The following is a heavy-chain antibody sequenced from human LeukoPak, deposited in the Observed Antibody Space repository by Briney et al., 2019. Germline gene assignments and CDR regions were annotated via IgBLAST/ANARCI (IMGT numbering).Heavy chain of an antibody. V-gene: IGHV3-7*04. CDR2: IEQDGSKK. CDR3: TRVGYIDEGIDY. CDR1: GFPFSSYW. Sequence: GGSPRLSCVASGFPFSSYWMTWVRQAPGKGLEWVANIEQDGSKKSYVDSVKGRFTISRDNAKNSLYLQINSLRAEDTAIYYCTRVGYIDEGIDYWGQGTLSPSPQ. D-gene: IGHD5-24*01. J-gene: IGHJ4*02.